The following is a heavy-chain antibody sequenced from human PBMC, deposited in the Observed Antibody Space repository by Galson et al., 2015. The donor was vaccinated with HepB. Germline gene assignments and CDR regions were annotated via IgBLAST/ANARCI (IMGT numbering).Heavy chain of an antibody. Sequence: AMRLSCAASGFTFSGSVVHWVRQASRKGLEWVGRSGRKANKYATAYAAPVHGGFIISRDYTKNTAYLQMDSLNSEDTAVYYCSTQDCSGASSNYPFWGQGAQVTVSS. V-gene: IGHV3-73*01. CDR3: STQDCSGASSNYPF. D-gene: IGHD2-15*01. CDR2: SGRKANKYAT. J-gene: IGHJ4*02. CDR1: GFTFSGSV.